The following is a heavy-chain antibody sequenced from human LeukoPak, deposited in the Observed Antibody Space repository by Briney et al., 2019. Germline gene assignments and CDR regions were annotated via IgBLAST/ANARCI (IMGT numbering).Heavy chain of an antibody. V-gene: IGHV3-21*01. CDR3: ARGRYSGSYYGEYFQH. D-gene: IGHD1-26*01. CDR1: GFTFSSYS. Sequence: GGSPRLSCAASGFTFSSYSMNWVRQAPGKGLEWVSSISSSSSYIYYADSVKGRFTISRDNAKNSLYLQMNSLRAEDTAVYYCARGRYSGSYYGEYFQHWGQGTLVTVSS. CDR2: ISSSSSYI. J-gene: IGHJ1*01.